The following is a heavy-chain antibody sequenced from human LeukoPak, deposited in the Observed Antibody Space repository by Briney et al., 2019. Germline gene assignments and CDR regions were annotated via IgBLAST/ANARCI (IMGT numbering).Heavy chain of an antibody. CDR2: INPNSGGT. D-gene: IGHD1-1*01. CDR3: ARGERTGTTGD. V-gene: IGHV1-2*02. J-gene: IGHJ4*02. CDR1: GYTFTDYY. Sequence: ASVKVSCKTSGYTFTDYYIHWVRQAPGQGPEWMGWINPNSGGTNYAQNLQGRVTMTRDTSISTAYMELSRLRSDDTAVYYCARGERTGTTGDWGQGTLVTVSS.